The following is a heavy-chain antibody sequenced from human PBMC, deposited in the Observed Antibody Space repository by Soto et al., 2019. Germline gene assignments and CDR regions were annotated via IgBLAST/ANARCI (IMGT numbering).Heavy chain of an antibody. CDR2: IIPIPDIT. J-gene: IGHJ3*01. V-gene: IGHV1-69*08. Sequence: VHLVQSGAEVRKPGSSVKVSCKAPGGTFSTYIISWVRQAPGQGLEWMGRIIPIPDITNYAQKFQGRVTITADRSTSTAYMELTSLKSEDTAVYYCARDRITTRGDAFDLWGQWTLVTVSS. CDR3: ARDRITTRGDAFDL. D-gene: IGHD3-3*01. CDR1: GGTFSTYI.